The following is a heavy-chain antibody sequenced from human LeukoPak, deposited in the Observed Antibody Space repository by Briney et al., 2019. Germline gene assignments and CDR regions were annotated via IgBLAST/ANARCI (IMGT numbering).Heavy chain of an antibody. Sequence: PGGSLRLSCAASGFTFSSYGMHWVRQAPGKGLEWVAVIWYDGSNKYYADSVKGRFTISRDNSKNTLYLQMSSLRAEDTAVYYCARDGDYYDSSGRLDYWGQGTLVTVSS. CDR1: GFTFSSYG. CDR3: ARDGDYYDSSGRLDY. V-gene: IGHV3-33*01. D-gene: IGHD3-22*01. J-gene: IGHJ4*02. CDR2: IWYDGSNK.